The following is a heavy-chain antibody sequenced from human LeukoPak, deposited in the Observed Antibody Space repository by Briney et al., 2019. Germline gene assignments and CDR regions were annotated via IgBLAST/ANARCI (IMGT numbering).Heavy chain of an antibody. CDR3: ARRETFYSDSGGYSFDVFDI. Sequence: GGSLRLSCAASGFTFSSYEMNWVRQAPGKGLEWVSYISSSGSTIYYADSVKGRFTISRDNAKNSLYLQMNSLRAEDTAEYYCARRETFYSDSGGYSFDVFDIWGLETMVTVSS. CDR2: ISSSGSTI. D-gene: IGHD3-22*01. J-gene: IGHJ3*02. V-gene: IGHV3-48*03. CDR1: GFTFSSYE.